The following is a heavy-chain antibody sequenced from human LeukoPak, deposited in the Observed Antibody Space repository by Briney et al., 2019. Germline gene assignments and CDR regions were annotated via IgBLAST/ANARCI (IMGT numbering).Heavy chain of an antibody. D-gene: IGHD3/OR15-3a*01. J-gene: IGHJ4*02. CDR2: IYYSGNT. V-gene: IGHV4-39*01. CDR1: GVSISSSNSY. CDR3: ARQTGSGLFILP. Sequence: SETLSLTCTVSGVSISSSNSYWGWIRQPPGEGLEWIGSIYYSGNTYYNASLKSRVSISIDTSKNQFSRKLTSVTAADTAVYYCARQTGSGLFILPGGQGTLVTVSS.